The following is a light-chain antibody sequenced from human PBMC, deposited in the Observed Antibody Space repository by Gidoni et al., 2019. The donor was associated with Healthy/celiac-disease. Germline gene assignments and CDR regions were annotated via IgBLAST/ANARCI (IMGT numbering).Light chain of an antibody. J-gene: IGKJ4*01. Sequence: ETVLPHSPGTLSLSPGERATLSCRASQSVSSSYLAWYQQKPGQAPRLLVYGASSRATGIPDRFSGSGSGTDFTLTISRLEPEDFAVYYCQQYGSSPLTFGGGTKVEIK. V-gene: IGKV3-20*01. CDR3: QQYGSSPLT. CDR2: GAS. CDR1: QSVSSSY.